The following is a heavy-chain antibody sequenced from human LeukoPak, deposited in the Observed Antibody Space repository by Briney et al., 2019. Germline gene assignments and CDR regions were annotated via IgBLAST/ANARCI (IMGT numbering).Heavy chain of an antibody. CDR3: ARVQGDCSGGSCYSSLDF. J-gene: IGHJ4*02. CDR2: INANSGGT. V-gene: IGHV1-2*02. D-gene: IGHD2-15*01. Sequence: GASVKVSCKASGYTFTGYYMHWVRQAPGQGLEWMGWINANSGGTNYAQKFQGRVTMTRDTSISTAYMELSRLRSDDTAVYYCARVQGDCSGGSCYSSLDFWGQGTLVTVSS. CDR1: GYTFTGYY.